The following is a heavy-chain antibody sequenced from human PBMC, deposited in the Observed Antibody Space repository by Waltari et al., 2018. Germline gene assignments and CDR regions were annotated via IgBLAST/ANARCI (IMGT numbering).Heavy chain of an antibody. D-gene: IGHD3-16*01. CDR2: ITASGDDT. CDR1: GFVFSCYA. CDR3: VSVQTNYDFRRDD. Sequence: EVQLLESGGDLVKPGGSLRLSCKVSGFVFSCYAMTWVRQAPGQGKGWVSFITASGDDTNDVYSLKARFTITRDNAKGTLYLQMNSMRAEDAAVYYCVSVQTNYDFRRDDWGQGTLVTVSS. V-gene: IGHV3-23*01. J-gene: IGHJ4*02.